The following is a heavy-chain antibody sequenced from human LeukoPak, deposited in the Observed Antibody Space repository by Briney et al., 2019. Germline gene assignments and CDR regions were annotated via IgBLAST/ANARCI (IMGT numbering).Heavy chain of an antibody. Sequence: GASVKVSCKASGYIFTSYAMHWVRQASGQRLEWMGWINAGNGNTKYSQKFQGRVTIARDTSASTAYMELSSLRSEDTAVYYCARMAPGNWFDPWGQGTLVTVSS. D-gene: IGHD5-24*01. J-gene: IGHJ5*02. V-gene: IGHV1-3*01. CDR2: INAGNGNT. CDR1: GYIFTSYA. CDR3: ARMAPGNWFDP.